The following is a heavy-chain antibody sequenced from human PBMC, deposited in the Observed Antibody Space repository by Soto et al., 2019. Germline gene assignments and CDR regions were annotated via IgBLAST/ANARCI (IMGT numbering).Heavy chain of an antibody. V-gene: IGHV1-18*04. CDR1: GYIFTNYG. CDR3: ARWSSGALYEY. Sequence: QIQLVQSGAEVRKPGASVNVSCKTSGYIFTNYGVSWVRQAPGQGLEVVAWISAYNGYPKYGQRFQGRVTLSTDTSTTTGYMELTNLRSDDTAVYYCARWSSGALYEYWGQGTLLTVSS. J-gene: IGHJ4*02. CDR2: ISAYNGYP.